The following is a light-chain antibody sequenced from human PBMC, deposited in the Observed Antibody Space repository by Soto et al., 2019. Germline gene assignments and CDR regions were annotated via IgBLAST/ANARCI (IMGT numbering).Light chain of an antibody. CDR1: QSVSSSY. J-gene: IGKJ5*01. Sequence: VVTQSPGTLSLSPGERATLSCRASQSVSSSYLAWYQQKPGQAPRLLIYGASSRATGIPDRFSGSGSGTDFTLTISRLEPEDFAVYYCQQYGSSPPITFGQGTRLEIK. CDR3: QQYGSSPPIT. CDR2: GAS. V-gene: IGKV3-20*01.